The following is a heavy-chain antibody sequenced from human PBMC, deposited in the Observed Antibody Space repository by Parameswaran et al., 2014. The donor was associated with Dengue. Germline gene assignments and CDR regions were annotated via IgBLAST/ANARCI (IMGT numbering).Heavy chain of an antibody. Sequence: WVRQAPGQGLEWMGWISAYNGNTNYAQKLQGRVTMTTDTSTSTAYMELRSLRSDDTAVYYCARDYYDSSGYYYVFYYYYGMDVWGQGTTVTVSS. V-gene: IGHV1-18*01. D-gene: IGHD3-22*01. CDR2: ISAYNGNT. J-gene: IGHJ6*02. CDR3: ARDYYDSSGYYYVFYYYYGMDV.